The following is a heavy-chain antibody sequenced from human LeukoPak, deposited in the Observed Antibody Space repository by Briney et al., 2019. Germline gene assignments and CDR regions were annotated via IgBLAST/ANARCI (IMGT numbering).Heavy chain of an antibody. CDR2: INPNSGGT. V-gene: IGHV1-2*02. D-gene: IGHD4-17*01. J-gene: IGHJ4*02. CDR3: ARPHGDYSLGYDWGSVDY. Sequence: ASVKVSCKASGYTFTGYYMHWVRQAPGQGLEWMGWINPNSGGTNYAQKFQGRVTMTRDTSISTAYMELSRLRSDDTAVYYWARPHGDYSLGYDWGSVDYLGQGNLVTVSS. CDR1: GYTFTGYY.